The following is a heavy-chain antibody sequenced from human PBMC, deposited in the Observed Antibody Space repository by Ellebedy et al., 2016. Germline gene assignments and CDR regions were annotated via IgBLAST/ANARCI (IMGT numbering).Heavy chain of an antibody. D-gene: IGHD2-15*01. Sequence: GGSLRLSXAASGFPFTDYWLSWVRQAPGKGLEWVANIKQDGGRKEYVDSVKGRFTISRDNAKNSVYLQMDSLRAEDTAVDYSGREGLGGFDYWGQGTLVPVSS. V-gene: IGHV3-7*01. CDR3: GREGLGGFDY. CDR2: IKQDGGRK. CDR1: GFPFTDYW. J-gene: IGHJ4*01.